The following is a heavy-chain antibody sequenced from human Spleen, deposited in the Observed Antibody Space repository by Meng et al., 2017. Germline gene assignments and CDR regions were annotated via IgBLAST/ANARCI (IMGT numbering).Heavy chain of an antibody. CDR1: GGSISSSSYY. CDR3: ARVGILTGRFDS. V-gene: IGHV4-39*07. Sequence: GSLRLSCTVSGGSISSSSYYWGWIRQPPGKGLEWIGRIYTSGSTDYHPSLKSRVTMSVDTSKSQFSLKLSSVTAADTAVYYCARVGILTGRFDSWGLGTLVTVSS. J-gene: IGHJ4*02. CDR2: IYTSGST. D-gene: IGHD3-9*01.